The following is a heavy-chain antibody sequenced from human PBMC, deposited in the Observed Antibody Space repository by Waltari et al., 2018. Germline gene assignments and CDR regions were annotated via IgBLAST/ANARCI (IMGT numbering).Heavy chain of an antibody. Sequence: EVQLVESGGGLVQPGGSLRLCGGASGFTLSTFWMNWVRQAPGKVLEWVGNINQDGSEKYDVDSVKGRFTISRDNAKNSVYLQMNSLRAEDTAVYYCTRGSSSRPGIDDWGQGALVTVSS. J-gene: IGHJ4*02. CDR2: INQDGSEK. CDR1: GFTLSTFW. V-gene: IGHV3-7*01. CDR3: TRGSSSRPGIDD.